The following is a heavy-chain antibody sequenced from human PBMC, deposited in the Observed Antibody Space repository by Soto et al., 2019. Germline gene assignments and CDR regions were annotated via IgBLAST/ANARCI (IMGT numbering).Heavy chain of an antibody. CDR1: GGSISSYY. Sequence: SETLSLTCTVSGGSISSYYWSWIRQPPGKGLEWIGYIYYSGSTNYNPSLKSRVTISVDTSKNQFSLKLSSVTAADTAVYYCTREGSGRTGFDYWGQGTLVTVSS. CDR2: IYYSGST. J-gene: IGHJ4*02. D-gene: IGHD6-19*01. V-gene: IGHV4-59*01. CDR3: TREGSGRTGFDY.